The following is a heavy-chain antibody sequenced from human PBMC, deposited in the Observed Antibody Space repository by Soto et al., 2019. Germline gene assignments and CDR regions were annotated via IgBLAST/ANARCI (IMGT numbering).Heavy chain of an antibody. CDR1: GFTFSNYG. J-gene: IGHJ4*02. Sequence: QVQLVESGGGVVQPGRSLRLSCAASGFTFSNYGMHWVRQAPGKGLEWVAVIWYDGSDKYFADSVKGRFTISRDNSKNTLYLQMNSLRAEDTVVYYCARAGYAAGDYWGQGTLVTVSS. V-gene: IGHV3-33*01. CDR2: IWYDGSDK. D-gene: IGHD1-1*01. CDR3: ARAGYAAGDY.